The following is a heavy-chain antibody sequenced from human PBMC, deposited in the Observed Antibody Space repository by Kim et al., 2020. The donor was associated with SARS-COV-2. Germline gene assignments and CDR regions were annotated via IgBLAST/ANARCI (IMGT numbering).Heavy chain of an antibody. CDR2: VSGSGGEK. D-gene: IGHD3-3*01. J-gene: IGHJ4*02. CDR1: GVTYGSYA. V-gene: IGHV3-23*01. CDR3: AKHLYDFRSAYYTSYFDY. Sequence: GGSLRLSCAVSGVTYGSYAMSWVRQAPGKGLEWVSSVSGSGGEKYYTESMKGRVTMSRDNSKNTVYLQVDSLRPEDTAVYYCAKHLYDFRSAYYTSYFDYWGPGTLVIVSS.